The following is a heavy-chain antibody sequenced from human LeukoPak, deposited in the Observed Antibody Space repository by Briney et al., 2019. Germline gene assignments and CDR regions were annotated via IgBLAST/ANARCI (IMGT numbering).Heavy chain of an antibody. Sequence: GGSLRLSCAASGFTFDDYAMHWVRQAPGKGLEWVSSISSSSSYIYYADSVKGRFTISRDNAKNSLYLQINSLRAEDTAVYYCARSEYYDSSGYSAAFDIWGQGTMVTVSS. CDR2: ISSSSSYI. J-gene: IGHJ3*02. V-gene: IGHV3-21*01. D-gene: IGHD3-22*01. CDR1: GFTFDDYA. CDR3: ARSEYYDSSGYSAAFDI.